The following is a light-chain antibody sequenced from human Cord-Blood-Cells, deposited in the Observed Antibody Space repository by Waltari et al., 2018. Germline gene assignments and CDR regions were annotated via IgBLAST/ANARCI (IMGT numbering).Light chain of an antibody. CDR3: SSYTSSSTPVV. J-gene: IGLJ2*01. CDR1: SSDVGGYNH. Sequence: QSALTQPASVSGSPGQSITISCTGPSSDVGGYNHVSWYQQHPGKAPKLMIYDVSTRPSGVSNRFSGSKSCNTASLTISGLQAEDEADYYCSSYTSSSTPVVFGGGTKLTVL. V-gene: IGLV2-14*01. CDR2: DVS.